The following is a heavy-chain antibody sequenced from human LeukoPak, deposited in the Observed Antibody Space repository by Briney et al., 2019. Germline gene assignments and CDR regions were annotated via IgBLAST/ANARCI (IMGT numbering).Heavy chain of an antibody. CDR3: ARQEYCSGASCYTWFNP. CDR2: IYPADSDI. CDR1: GYSFTSYW. V-gene: IGHV5-51*01. D-gene: IGHD2-15*01. Sequence: GESLKISCKGSGYSFTSYWIGWVRQMPGKGLEWMGIIYPADSDIRYSPSFQGQVTISADKSISTAYLQWNSLKASDTAMYYCARQEYCSGASCYTWFNPWGQGTLVTVSS. J-gene: IGHJ5*02.